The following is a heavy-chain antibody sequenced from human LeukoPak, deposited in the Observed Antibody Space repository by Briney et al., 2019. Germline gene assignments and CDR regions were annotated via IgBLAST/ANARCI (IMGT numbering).Heavy chain of an antibody. CDR1: GFDFTVHW. Sequence: PGESLKISCKASGFDFTVHWIAWVRQMPGKGLEWMGIICPGDSNTKYSPPFRGQVTISADKSITTAYLQWSSLKASDTAMYYCARHYYGGPYYYYGMDVWGQGTTVTVSS. V-gene: IGHV5-51*01. J-gene: IGHJ6*02. CDR2: ICPGDSNT. CDR3: ARHYYGGPYYYYGMDV. D-gene: IGHD4-23*01.